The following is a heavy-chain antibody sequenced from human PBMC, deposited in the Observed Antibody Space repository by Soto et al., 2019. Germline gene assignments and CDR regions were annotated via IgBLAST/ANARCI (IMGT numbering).Heavy chain of an antibody. D-gene: IGHD1-26*01. CDR1: GFTFSSYE. CDR3: ARDRWEPWNGIDV. V-gene: IGHV3-48*03. CDR2: ISSSGGTI. Sequence: PGGSLRLSCAASGFTFSSYEMNWVRQAPGKGLEWVSYISSSGGTIHNADSVKGRFTISRDNAKNSLYLQMNSLRAEDTAVYYCARDRWEPWNGIDVWGQGTTVTVSS. J-gene: IGHJ6*02.